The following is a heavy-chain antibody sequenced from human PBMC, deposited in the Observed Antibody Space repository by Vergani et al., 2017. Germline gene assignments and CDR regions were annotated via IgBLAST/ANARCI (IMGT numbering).Heavy chain of an antibody. CDR2: ISSSSSYI. J-gene: IGHJ6*02. D-gene: IGHD3-9*01. Sequence: EVQLVESGGGLVKPGGSLRLSCAASGFTFSSYSMNWVRQAPGKGLEWVSSISSSSSYIYYADSVKGRFTISRDNAKNSLYLQMNSLRAEDTAVYYCASDHTRYDILTGYSSYYYYGMDVWGQGTTVTVSS. CDR1: GFTFSSYS. V-gene: IGHV3-21*01. CDR3: ASDHTRYDILTGYSSYYYYGMDV.